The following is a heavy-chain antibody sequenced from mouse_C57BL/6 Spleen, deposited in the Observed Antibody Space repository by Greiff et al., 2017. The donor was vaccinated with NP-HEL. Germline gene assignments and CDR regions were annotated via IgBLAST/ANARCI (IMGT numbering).Heavy chain of an antibody. CDR3: ARATTVDQAWFAY. D-gene: IGHD1-1*01. CDR1: GYTFTSYW. J-gene: IGHJ3*01. CDR2: IHPNSGST. Sequence: VQLQQPGAELVKPGASVKLSCKASGYTFTSYWMHWVKQRPGQGLEWIGMIHPNSGSTNYNEKFKSKATLTVDQSSSTAYMPLSSLTSEDSAVYYCARATTVDQAWFAYWGKGALVTVSA. V-gene: IGHV1-64*01.